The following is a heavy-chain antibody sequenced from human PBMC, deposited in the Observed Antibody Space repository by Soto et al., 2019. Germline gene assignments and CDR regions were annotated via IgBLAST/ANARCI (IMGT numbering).Heavy chain of an antibody. J-gene: IGHJ5*02. CDR1: GFTFGTYG. V-gene: IGHV3-23*01. D-gene: IGHD1-26*01. CDR3: ARDVVGATTA. Sequence: EVQLLESGGGLVQPGGSLRLSCTASGFTFGTYGMNWVRQAPGKGLEWVSGISGSGGSTYYADSVKGRFTISRDNSKNTLYLQMSSLGVEDTAVYYCARDVVGATTAWGQGTLVTVSS. CDR2: ISGSGGST.